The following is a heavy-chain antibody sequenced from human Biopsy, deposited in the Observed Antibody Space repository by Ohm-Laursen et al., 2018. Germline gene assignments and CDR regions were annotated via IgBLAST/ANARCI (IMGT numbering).Heavy chain of an antibody. CDR1: GGSVRGYY. V-gene: IGHV4-59*02. Sequence: SGTLSLTCSVSGGSVRGYYWGWIRQTSGTGLAWIGHIFDDGATNYSPSPSLQGRVTLSIDTSENTFSLTLTSLTRADTGVYYCARVRGSGFFAFDIWGRGTTVSVSS. J-gene: IGHJ3*02. D-gene: IGHD3-3*01. CDR2: IFDDGAT. CDR3: ARVRGSGFFAFDI.